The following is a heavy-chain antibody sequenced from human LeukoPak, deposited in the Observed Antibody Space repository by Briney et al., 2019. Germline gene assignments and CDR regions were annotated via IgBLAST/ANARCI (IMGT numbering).Heavy chain of an antibody. CDR3: ARGRNAGGPYYSDY. D-gene: IGHD4-23*01. CDR2: INSAGTSK. V-gene: IGHV3-21*01. J-gene: IGHJ4*02. Sequence: GGSLRLSCAASGFTFSTYAINWVRQAPGEGLEWVSSINSAGTSKKYADSLKGRFTISRDNAKNSLFLQLSSLRDEDTAVYYCARGRNAGGPYYSDYWGQGTLVTVSS. CDR1: GFTFSTYA.